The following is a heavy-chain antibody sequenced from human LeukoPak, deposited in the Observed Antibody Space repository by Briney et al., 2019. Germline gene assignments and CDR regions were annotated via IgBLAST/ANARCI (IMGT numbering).Heavy chain of an antibody. CDR3: AKSITMVRGVITNDAFDI. CDR2: ISGSGGST. V-gene: IGHV3-23*01. J-gene: IGHJ3*02. Sequence: GGSLRLSCAASGFTFSSYAMSWVRQAPGKGLEWVSAISGSGGSTYYADSVKGQFTISRDNSKNTLYLQMNSLRAEDTAVYYCAKSITMVRGVITNDAFDIWGQGTMVTVSS. D-gene: IGHD3-10*01. CDR1: GFTFSSYA.